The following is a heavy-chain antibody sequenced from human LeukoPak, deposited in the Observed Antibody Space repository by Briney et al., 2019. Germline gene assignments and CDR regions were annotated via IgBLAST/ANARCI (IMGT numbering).Heavy chain of an antibody. Sequence: PGGSLRLSCTASGFTFGDYAMSWVRQAPGKGLEWVGFIRSKAYGGTTEYAASVKGRFTISRDDSKSIAYLQMNSLKTEDTAVYYCTRDEGSGSFDPDCWGQGTLVTVSS. CDR1: GFTFGDYA. J-gene: IGHJ4*02. CDR3: TRDEGSGSFDPDC. CDR2: IRSKAYGGTT. V-gene: IGHV3-49*04. D-gene: IGHD3-10*01.